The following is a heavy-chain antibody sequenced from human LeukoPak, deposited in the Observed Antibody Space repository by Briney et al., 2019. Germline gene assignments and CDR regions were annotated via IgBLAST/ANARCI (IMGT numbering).Heavy chain of an antibody. J-gene: IGHJ3*02. Sequence: GRSLRLAWAAAGFTVSSDGIGCVRQAARNGLGLVTSISVSGRSTYYADSVEGRFTISRDNSNNTLYLQMDSLRAEDTAVYYCARVKEASAFDIWGQGTMVTVSS. CDR3: ARVKEASAFDI. CDR1: GFTVSSDG. D-gene: IGHD5-12*01. CDR2: ISVSGRST. V-gene: IGHV3-23*01.